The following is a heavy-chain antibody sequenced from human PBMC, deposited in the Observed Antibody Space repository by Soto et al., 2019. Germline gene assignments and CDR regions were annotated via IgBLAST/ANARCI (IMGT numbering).Heavy chain of an antibody. CDR1: GFTFSSYG. D-gene: IGHD3-9*01. V-gene: IGHV3-30*18. CDR2: ISYDGSNK. CDR3: AKAPLTGYQNIPSIPLDY. J-gene: IGHJ4*02. Sequence: GGSLRLSCAASGFTFSSYGMHWVRQAPGKGLEWVAVISYDGSNKYYADSVKGRFTISRDNSKNTLYLQMNSLRAEDTAVYYCAKAPLTGYQNIPSIPLDYWGQGTLVTVSS.